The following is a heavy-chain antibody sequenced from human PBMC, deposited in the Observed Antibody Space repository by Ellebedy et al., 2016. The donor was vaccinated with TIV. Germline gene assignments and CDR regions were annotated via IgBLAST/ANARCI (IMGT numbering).Heavy chain of an antibody. D-gene: IGHD3-10*01. J-gene: IGHJ4*02. CDR2: ISHDGTNK. CDR1: AFIFGNYA. V-gene: IGHV3-30*04. CDR3: ARGGLRWFGEFYFDY. Sequence: GESLKISXAPSAFIFGNYAMHWVRQAPGEGLEWVALISHDGTNKYYADSVKGRFTISRDNSKNTLYLEMNSLRAEDTAVYFCARGGLRWFGEFYFDYWGQGTLVTVST.